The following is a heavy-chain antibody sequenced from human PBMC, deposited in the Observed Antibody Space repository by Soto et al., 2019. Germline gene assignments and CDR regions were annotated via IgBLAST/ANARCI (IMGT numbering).Heavy chain of an antibody. Sequence: VGSLRLSCAASGFTFTNYVMSWVRQAPGKGLEWVSAISGDDFTTYYADSVKGRFTISRDNSKNTLYLQMSILGAEDTALYYCTRIDTAGNVHLEFDHWGQGTLVTVSS. CDR2: ISGDDFTT. V-gene: IGHV3-23*01. D-gene: IGHD2-8*02. CDR3: TRIDTAGNVHLEFDH. CDR1: GFTFTNYV. J-gene: IGHJ4*02.